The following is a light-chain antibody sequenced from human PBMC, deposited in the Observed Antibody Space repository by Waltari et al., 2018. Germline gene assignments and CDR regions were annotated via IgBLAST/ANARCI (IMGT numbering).Light chain of an antibody. CDR2: AAS. CDR1: QSIRSY. V-gene: IGKV1-39*01. CDR3: QQSYSTPPT. J-gene: IGKJ2*01. Sequence: DIQMTQSPSSLSASVVDRVTITCRASQSIRSYLNWYQQKPGKAPKLLIYAASSVQSGVPSRCSGSGSGTDFTLTISSLQPEDFATYYCQQSYSTPPTFGQGTKLEIK.